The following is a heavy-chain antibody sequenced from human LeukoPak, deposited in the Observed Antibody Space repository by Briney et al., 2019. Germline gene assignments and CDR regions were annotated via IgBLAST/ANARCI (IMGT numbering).Heavy chain of an antibody. D-gene: IGHD4-17*01. CDR2: IKPNSGGT. V-gene: IGHV1-2*02. J-gene: IGHJ5*02. CDR3: ARAFYGDYVWFDP. CDR1: GYTFTGYY. Sequence: GASVKVSCKASGYTFTGYYMHWVRQAPGQGLEWMGWIKPNSGGTNYAPKFQGRVTMTRDTSISTAYMELSRLRSDDTAVYYCARAFYGDYVWFDPWGQGTLVTVSS.